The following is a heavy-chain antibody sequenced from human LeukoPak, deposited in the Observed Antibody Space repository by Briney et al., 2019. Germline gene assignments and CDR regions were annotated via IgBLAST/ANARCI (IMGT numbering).Heavy chain of an antibody. CDR3: ARAFALGGAMVTSYWFDP. Sequence: GASVKVSCKASGYTFTGYIMHWVRQAPGQGLEWMGWINPNSGGTNYAQKFQGRVTMTRDTSISTAYMELSRLRSDDTAVYYCARAFALGGAMVTSYWFDPWGQGTLVTVSS. D-gene: IGHD5-18*01. V-gene: IGHV1-2*02. CDR2: INPNSGGT. J-gene: IGHJ5*02. CDR1: GYTFTGYI.